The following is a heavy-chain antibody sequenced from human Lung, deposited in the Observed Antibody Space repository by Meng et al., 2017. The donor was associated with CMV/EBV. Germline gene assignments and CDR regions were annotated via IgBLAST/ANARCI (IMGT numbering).Heavy chain of an antibody. J-gene: IGHJ3*02. Sequence: SETLSLTCTVSGGSISSSSYYWGWIRQPPGKGLEWIGSIYYSGSTYYNPSLKSRVTISVDTSKNQFSLKLSSVTAADTAVYYCARDPITMVVFKLSGADDFDIWGQGTMVTVSS. CDR1: GGSISSSSYY. V-gene: IGHV4-39*07. CDR2: IYYSGST. D-gene: IGHD3-22*01. CDR3: ARDPITMVVFKLSGADDFDI.